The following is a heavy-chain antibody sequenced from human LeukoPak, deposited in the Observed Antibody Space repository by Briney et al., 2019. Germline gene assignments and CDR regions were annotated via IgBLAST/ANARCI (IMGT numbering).Heavy chain of an antibody. Sequence: GGSLRLSCAASGFTFYRNAISWVRQAPGKGLEWVSTIGGSGDKTFYADSVKGRFTISRDNSKNMVHLQMNSLTGEDTALYYCVRRGDASSGWDDHDFRGQGALVTVSS. CDR1: GFTFYRNA. J-gene: IGHJ4*02. CDR3: VRRGDASSGWDDHDF. D-gene: IGHD6-19*01. CDR2: IGGSGDKT. V-gene: IGHV3-23*01.